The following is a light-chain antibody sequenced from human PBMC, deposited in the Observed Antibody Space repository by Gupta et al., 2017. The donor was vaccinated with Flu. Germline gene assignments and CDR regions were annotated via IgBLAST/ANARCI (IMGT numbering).Light chain of an antibody. J-gene: IGKJ3*01. CDR3: LQYGDSSVIS. CDR2: GAS. CDR1: QIVSSSY. V-gene: IGKV3-20*01. Sequence: EIVLTQSPGTLSLSPGETATLSCRASQIVSSSYLSWYQQHPGQAPRLLIYGASSRATGIPDRFSGSGSGTDFTLTISRREPEDFAVYHCLQYGDSSVISFGPGTRVDMK.